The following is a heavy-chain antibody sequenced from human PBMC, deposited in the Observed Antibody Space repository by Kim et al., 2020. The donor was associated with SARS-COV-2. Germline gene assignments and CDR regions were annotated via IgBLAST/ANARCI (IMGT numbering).Heavy chain of an antibody. CDR2: ISWNSGSI. CDR1: GFTFDDYA. J-gene: IGHJ5*02. CDR3: AKDITSTIFGVVSQLDP. D-gene: IGHD3-3*01. Sequence: GGSLRLSCAASGFTFDDYAMHWVRQAPGKGLEWVSGISWNSGSIGYADSVKGRFTISRDNAKNSLYLQMNSLRAEDTALYYCAKDITSTIFGVVSQLDPWGQGTLVTVSS. V-gene: IGHV3-9*01.